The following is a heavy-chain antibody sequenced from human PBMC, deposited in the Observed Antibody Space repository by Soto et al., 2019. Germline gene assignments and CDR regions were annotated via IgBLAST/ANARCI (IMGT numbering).Heavy chain of an antibody. J-gene: IGHJ6*02. CDR2: IYYSGST. CDR3: ARDRYECGGSCYSGYYYYGMDV. Sequence: SETLSLTCSVSGDSIISGGYYWTWLRQYPGKGLEYIGYIYYSGSTYYNPSLKSRVTISLDASKTQFSLRLSSVTAADTAVYYCARDRYECGGSCYSGYYYYGMDVWGQGTTVTVSS. CDR1: GDSIISGGYY. D-gene: IGHD2-15*01. V-gene: IGHV4-31*03.